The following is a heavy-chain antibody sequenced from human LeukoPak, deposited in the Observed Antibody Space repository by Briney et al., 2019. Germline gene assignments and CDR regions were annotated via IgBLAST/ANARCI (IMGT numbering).Heavy chain of an antibody. CDR1: GFTFDNYA. V-gene: IGHV3-9*01. Sequence: GGSLRLSCAASGFTFDNYAMHWVRQAPGKGLEWVSGISWSSGSIGYADSVKGRFTISRDNSKNTLYLQMSSLRAEDTAVYFCAKDSTTWYDTFDIWGQGTMVTVSS. CDR2: ISWSSGSI. D-gene: IGHD6-13*01. J-gene: IGHJ3*02. CDR3: AKDSTTWYDTFDI.